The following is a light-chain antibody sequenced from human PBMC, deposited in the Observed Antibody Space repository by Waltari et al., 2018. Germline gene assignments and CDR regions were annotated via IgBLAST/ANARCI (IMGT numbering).Light chain of an antibody. Sequence: SYVVTQAPSVSVAPRQTATITCGGNYISTTEVHWYQQRPGQAPVLVVYDGVDRPSGIPERFSGSRSGHTATLTIFRVEAGDEADYYCQVWDIVSDWVFGGGTKLTVL. CDR2: DGV. J-gene: IGLJ3*02. V-gene: IGLV3-21*02. CDR3: QVWDIVSDWV. CDR1: YISTTE.